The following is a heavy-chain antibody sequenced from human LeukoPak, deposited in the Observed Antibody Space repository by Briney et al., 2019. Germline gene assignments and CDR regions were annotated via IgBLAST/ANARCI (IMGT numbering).Heavy chain of an antibody. D-gene: IGHD5-18*01. Sequence: SETLSLTCTVSGGSISSYYWSWIRQPPGKGLEWIGYIYYSGSTNYNPSLKSRVTISVDTSKNQFSLKLTSVTAADTAVYYCARDGYSYGYGHLDYWGQGTLVTVSS. CDR2: IYYSGST. J-gene: IGHJ4*02. CDR3: ARDGYSYGYGHLDY. CDR1: GGSISSYY. V-gene: IGHV4-59*01.